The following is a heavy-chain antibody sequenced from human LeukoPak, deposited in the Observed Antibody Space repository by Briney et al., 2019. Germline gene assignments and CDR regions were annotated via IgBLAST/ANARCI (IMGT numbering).Heavy chain of an antibody. CDR1: GFTFSSYA. CDR2: ISGSGGST. CDR3: ARYTSGFDY. J-gene: IGHJ4*02. V-gene: IGHV3-23*01. D-gene: IGHD6-25*01. Sequence: QAGGSLRLSCAASGFTFSSYAMSWVRQAPGKGLEWVSAISGSGGSTYYADSVKGRFTISRDNAKNTLYLQMNSLRAEDTAVYFCARYTSGFDYWGQGALVTVSS.